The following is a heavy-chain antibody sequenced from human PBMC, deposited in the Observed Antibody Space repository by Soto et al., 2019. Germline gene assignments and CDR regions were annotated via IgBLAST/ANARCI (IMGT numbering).Heavy chain of an antibody. CDR1: GGSISSGDYY. V-gene: IGHV4-30-4*01. Sequence: SETLSLTCTVSGGSISSGDYYWSWIRQPPGKGLEWIGYIYYSGSTYYNPSLKSRVTTSVDTSKNQFSLKLSSVTAADTAVYYCARYCSXGSCYEGRSSLFDYWGQGTLVTVSS. D-gene: IGHD2-15*01. CDR2: IYYSGST. CDR3: ARYCSXGSCYEGRSSLFDY. J-gene: IGHJ4*02.